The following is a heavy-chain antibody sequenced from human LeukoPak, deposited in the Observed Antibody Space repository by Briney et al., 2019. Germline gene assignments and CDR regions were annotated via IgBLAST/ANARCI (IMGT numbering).Heavy chain of an antibody. D-gene: IGHD3-10*01. J-gene: IGHJ4*02. CDR3: ARTLDSYYPTGLEY. CDR2: INANSGGT. Sequence: GASVKVSCNPSGYTFSGYYLHWVRQAPGQGLEWMGWINANSGGTNFAQRFQGRVTVTRDTSTSTAYMELSSLRSDDTAVYYCARTLDSYYPTGLEYWGQGTLVTVSS. CDR1: GYTFSGYY. V-gene: IGHV1-2*02.